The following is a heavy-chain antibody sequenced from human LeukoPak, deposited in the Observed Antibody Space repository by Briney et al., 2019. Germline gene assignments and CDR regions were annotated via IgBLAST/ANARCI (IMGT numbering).Heavy chain of an antibody. CDR2: ISYSGST. D-gene: IGHD4-17*01. CDR1: GGSISSHY. V-gene: IGHV4-59*11. Sequence: SETLSLTCTVSGGSISSHYWTWIRQSPGKGLEGIGYISYSGSTNYNPSLKSRVTLSVDTSKNQFSLKLSSVTAADTAVYFCARDPTTVTKGFDIWGQGTTVTVSS. J-gene: IGHJ3*02. CDR3: ARDPTTVTKGFDI.